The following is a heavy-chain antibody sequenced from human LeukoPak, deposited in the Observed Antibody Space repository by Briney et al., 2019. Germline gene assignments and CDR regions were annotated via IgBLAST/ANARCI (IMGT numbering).Heavy chain of an antibody. Sequence: GGSLRLSCAASGFTLSDFWMSWVGQAPGKGLEWVANIDQDGSDKNYVGSVKGRFTISRDDAKNSLFLQMNSLRAEDTAVYYCARESTEDRPGSWGQGTLVTVSS. V-gene: IGHV3-7*01. CDR3: ARESTEDRPGS. CDR2: IDQDGSDK. J-gene: IGHJ5*02. CDR1: GFTLSDFW. D-gene: IGHD5/OR15-5a*01.